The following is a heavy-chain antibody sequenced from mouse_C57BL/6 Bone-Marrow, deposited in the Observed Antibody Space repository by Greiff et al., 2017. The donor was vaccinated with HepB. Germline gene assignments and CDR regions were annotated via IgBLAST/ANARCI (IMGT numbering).Heavy chain of an antibody. CDR3: ATFITTVVALDY. D-gene: IGHD1-1*01. CDR2: IHPNSGST. V-gene: IGHV1-64*01. Sequence: QVQLQQPGAELVKPGASVKLSCKASGYTFTSYWMHWVKQRPGQGLEWIGMIHPNSGSTNYNEKFKSKATLTVDKSSSTAYMQLSSLTSEDTAIYYCATFITTVVALDYWGQGTTLTVSS. J-gene: IGHJ2*01. CDR1: GYTFTSYW.